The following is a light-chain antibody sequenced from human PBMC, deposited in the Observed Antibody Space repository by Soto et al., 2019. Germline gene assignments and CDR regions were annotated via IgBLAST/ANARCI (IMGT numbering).Light chain of an antibody. CDR3: AAWDDSLNGVV. V-gene: IGLV1-44*01. J-gene: IGLJ2*01. Sequence: QSVLTQPPSASGTPGQRVTISRSGSSSNIGSNTVNWYQQLPGTAPKLLIYSKNQRPSGVPDRFSGSKSGTSASLAISGLQSEDEADYYCAAWDDSLNGVVFGGGTKVTVL. CDR1: SSNIGSNT. CDR2: SKN.